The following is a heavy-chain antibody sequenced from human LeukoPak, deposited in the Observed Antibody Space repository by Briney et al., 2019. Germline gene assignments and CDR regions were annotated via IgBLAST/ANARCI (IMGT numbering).Heavy chain of an antibody. CDR2: VNADGGNT. CDR3: AKDGPYCSGGSCYTTPFDY. V-gene: IGHV3-23*01. Sequence: GGSLRLSCAASGFSFDNYRMSWVRQAPGKGLEWVSTVNADGGNTYYADSVKGRFTISRDNSKNTLYLQMNSLRAEDTAVYYCAKDGPYCSGGSCYTTPFDYWGQGTLVTVSS. D-gene: IGHD2-15*01. J-gene: IGHJ4*02. CDR1: GFSFDNYR.